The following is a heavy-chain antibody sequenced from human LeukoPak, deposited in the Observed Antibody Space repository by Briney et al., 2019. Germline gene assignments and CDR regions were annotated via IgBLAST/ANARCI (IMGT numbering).Heavy chain of an antibody. CDR3: AREHGSGTYYNPVGFDY. Sequence: ASVKVSCKASGYTFSSYGISWVRQAPGQGLEWMGWISAYNGNINYIEKFQGRVTMTTDTSMSTAYMELRSLRSDDRAVYYCAREHGSGTYYNPVGFDYWGQGTLVTVSS. CDR2: ISAYNGNI. CDR1: GYTFSSYG. V-gene: IGHV1-18*04. J-gene: IGHJ4*02. D-gene: IGHD3-10*01.